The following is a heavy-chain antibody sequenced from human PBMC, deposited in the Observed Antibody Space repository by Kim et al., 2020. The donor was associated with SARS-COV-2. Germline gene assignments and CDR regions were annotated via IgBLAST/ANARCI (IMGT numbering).Heavy chain of an antibody. D-gene: IGHD6-13*01. V-gene: IGHV3-9*01. J-gene: IGHJ4*02. CDR2: ISWNSGSI. CDR1: GFTFDDYA. Sequence: GGSLRLSCAASGFTFDDYAMHWVRQAPGKGLEWVSGISWNSGSIGYADSVKGRFTISRDNAKNSLYLQMNSLRAEDTALYYCAKDKHSSSWYSFDYWGQG. CDR3: AKDKHSSSWYSFDY.